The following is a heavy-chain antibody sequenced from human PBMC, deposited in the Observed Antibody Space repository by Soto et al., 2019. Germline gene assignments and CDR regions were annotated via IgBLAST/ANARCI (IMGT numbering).Heavy chain of an antibody. CDR1: GFTFSSYS. CDR3: ARDSAEYDFWSGYYQRPKRIDWFDP. D-gene: IGHD3-3*01. Sequence: GGSLRLSCAASGFTFSSYSMNWVRQAPGKGLEWVSSISSSSSYIYYADSVKGRFTISRDNAKNSLYLQMNSLRAEDTAVYYCARDSAEYDFWSGYYQRPKRIDWFDPWGQGTLVTVSS. V-gene: IGHV3-21*01. CDR2: ISSSSSYI. J-gene: IGHJ5*02.